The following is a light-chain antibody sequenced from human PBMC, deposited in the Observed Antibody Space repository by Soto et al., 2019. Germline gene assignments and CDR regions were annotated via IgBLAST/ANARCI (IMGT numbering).Light chain of an antibody. J-gene: IGKJ5*01. V-gene: IGKV3D-20*02. CDR3: QQRSNWPPIT. CDR2: DAS. Sequence: EIVLTQSPGTLSLSPGERATLSCRAIQSVSSSYLAWYQQKPGQAPRLLIYDASNRATGIPARFSGSGSGTDFTLTISSLEPEDFAVYYCQQRSNWPPITFGQGTRLETK. CDR1: QSVSSSY.